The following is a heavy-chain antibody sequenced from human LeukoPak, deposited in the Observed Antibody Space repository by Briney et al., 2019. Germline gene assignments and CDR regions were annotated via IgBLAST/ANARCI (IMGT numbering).Heavy chain of an antibody. V-gene: IGHV1-69*05. D-gene: IGHD6-13*01. CDR2: IIPIFGTA. J-gene: IGHJ2*01. CDR3: ARDRKWGSSWQKYWYFDL. CDR1: GGTSSSYA. Sequence: ASVKVSCKASGGTSSSYAISWVRQAPRQGLEWMGGIIPIFGTANYAQKFQGRVTITTDESTSTAYMELSSLRSEDTAVYYCARDRKWGSSWQKYWYFDLWGRGTLVTVSS.